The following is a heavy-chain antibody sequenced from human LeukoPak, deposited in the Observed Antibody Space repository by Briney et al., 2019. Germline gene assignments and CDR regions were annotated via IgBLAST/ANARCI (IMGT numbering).Heavy chain of an antibody. J-gene: IGHJ4*02. CDR3: ARDPLTAMVGYADY. CDR2: INTYNGNI. D-gene: IGHD5-18*01. Sequence: GASVRVSCKASGYIFTTYGISWGRQAPGQGLERRGGINTYNGNIDYAQKLQGRVTMTTDTSTSTAYMELRSLRSDDTAVYYCARDPLTAMVGYADYWGQGTLVTVSS. V-gene: IGHV1-18*01. CDR1: GYIFTTYG.